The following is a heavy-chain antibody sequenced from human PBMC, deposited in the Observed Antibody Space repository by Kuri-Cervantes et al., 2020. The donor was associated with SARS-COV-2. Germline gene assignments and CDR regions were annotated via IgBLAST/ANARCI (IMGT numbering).Heavy chain of an antibody. D-gene: IGHD6-6*01. V-gene: IGHV3-33*01. CDR1: GFTFSSYG. CDR3: ARGGRRYSSSQNKHNWFDP. Sequence: GESLKISCAASGFTFSSYGMHWVRQAPGKGLEWVAVIWYDGSNKYYADSVKGRFTISGDNSKNTLYLQMNSLRAEDTAVYYCARGGRRYSSSQNKHNWFDPWGQGTLVTVSS. J-gene: IGHJ5*02. CDR2: IWYDGSNK.